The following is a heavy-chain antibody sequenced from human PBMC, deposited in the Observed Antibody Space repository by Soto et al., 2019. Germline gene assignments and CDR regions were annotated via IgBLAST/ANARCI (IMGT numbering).Heavy chain of an antibody. CDR1: GFTFSSYG. Sequence: SLRLSCAASGFTFSSYGMHWVRQAPGKGLEWVAVISYDGSNKYYADSVKGRFTISRDNSKNTLYLQMNSLRAEDTAVYYCAKSPAAIYDYYYGMDVWGQGTTVTVSS. J-gene: IGHJ6*02. CDR2: ISYDGSNK. V-gene: IGHV3-30*18. CDR3: AKSPAAIYDYYYGMDV. D-gene: IGHD2-2*01.